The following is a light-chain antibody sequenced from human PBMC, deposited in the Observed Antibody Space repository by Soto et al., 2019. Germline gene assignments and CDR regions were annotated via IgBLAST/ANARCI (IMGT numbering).Light chain of an antibody. CDR2: GAS. V-gene: IGKV3-15*01. J-gene: IGKJ4*01. CDR3: QQYNDWPLT. CDR1: QSVSSN. Sequence: EIVMTQSPATLSVSPGERATLSCRASQSVSSNLAWYQQMPGQPPRLLIYGASTRATAIPARFSGSGSGTEFTLTISGLQSEDFAVYYCQQYNDWPLTVGGGAKVEIK.